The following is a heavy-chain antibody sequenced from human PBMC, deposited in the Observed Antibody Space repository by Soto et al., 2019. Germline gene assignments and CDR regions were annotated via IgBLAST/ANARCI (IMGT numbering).Heavy chain of an antibody. D-gene: IGHD3-3*01. CDR1: GGTFSSYA. Sequence: GASVKVSCKASGGTFSSYAISWVLQAPGQGLEWMGGIIPIFGTANYAQKFQGRVTITADESTSTAYMELSSLRSEDTAVYYCARWSGYMQYAFDIWGQGTMVTVSS. CDR3: ARWSGYMQYAFDI. V-gene: IGHV1-69*13. J-gene: IGHJ3*02. CDR2: IIPIFGTA.